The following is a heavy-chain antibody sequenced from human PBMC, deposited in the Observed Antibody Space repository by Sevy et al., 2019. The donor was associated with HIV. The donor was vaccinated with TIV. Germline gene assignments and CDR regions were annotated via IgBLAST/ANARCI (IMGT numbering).Heavy chain of an antibody. D-gene: IGHD3-3*01. V-gene: IGHV3-11*01. CDR2: ISSSGSTI. CDR1: GFTFSDYY. J-gene: IGHJ6*02. Sequence: GGSLRLSCAASGFTFSDYYMSWIRQAPGKGLEWVSYISSSGSTIYYADSVKGRFTISRVNAKNSLYLQMNSLRAEDTAVYYCARDYDSLGHPPGPGYYYGMDVWGQGTTVTVSS. CDR3: ARDYDSLGHPPGPGYYYGMDV.